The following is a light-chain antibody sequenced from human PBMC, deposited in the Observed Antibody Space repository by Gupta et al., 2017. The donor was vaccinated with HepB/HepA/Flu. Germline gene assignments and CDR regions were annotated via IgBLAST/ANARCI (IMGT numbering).Light chain of an antibody. Sequence: QSVLPQTPSASGTPGQRVTISCSGSISNIGSNIVSWYQQLPGTAPKLIIYSNNQRPSGVPDRFSGSKSGTSASLAISGLQSDDEADYYCASWDDSLNGPMFGGGTKLTVL. J-gene: IGLJ3*02. CDR2: SNN. V-gene: IGLV1-44*01. CDR3: ASWDDSLNGPM. CDR1: ISNIGSNI.